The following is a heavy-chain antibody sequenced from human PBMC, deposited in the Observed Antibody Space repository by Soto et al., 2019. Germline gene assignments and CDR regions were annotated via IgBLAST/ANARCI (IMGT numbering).Heavy chain of an antibody. CDR2: IYTGGNT. D-gene: IGHD3-10*01. CDR3: ARDYYYGAGNDYRADYYHYGMDG. Sequence: PGGSLRLSCAASGFTVTSYYMSWVRQAPGEGLEWVSLIYTGGNTNYADSVKGRFTISRDNSQNTLYLRMNSRTAEDTAVYYCARDYYYGAGNDYRADYYHYGMDGCGPGSTVTVAS. CDR1: GFTVTSYY. V-gene: IGHV3-53*01. J-gene: IGHJ6*02.